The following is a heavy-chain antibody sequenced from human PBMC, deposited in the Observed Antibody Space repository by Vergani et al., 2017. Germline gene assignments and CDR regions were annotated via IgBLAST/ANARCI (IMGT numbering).Heavy chain of an antibody. CDR3: AKDKGGLGNWYFDL. CDR1: GFTFSSYA. J-gene: IGHJ2*01. D-gene: IGHD3/OR15-3a*01. Sequence: EVQLLESGGGLVQPGGSLRLSCAASGFTFSSYAMSWIRQAPGKGLGWVSAISGSGGSTYYADSVKGRFTISRDNSKNTLYLQMNSLRAEDTAVYYCAKDKGGLGNWYFDLWGRGTLVTVSS. CDR2: ISGSGGST. V-gene: IGHV3-23*01.